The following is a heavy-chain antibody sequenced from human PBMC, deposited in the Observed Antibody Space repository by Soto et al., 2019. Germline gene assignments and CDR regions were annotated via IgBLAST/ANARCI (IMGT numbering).Heavy chain of an antibody. J-gene: IGHJ5*02. CDR3: ARDPSKELGYCSGGSCYEGPNWFDP. V-gene: IGHV1-3*01. D-gene: IGHD2-15*01. Sequence: ASVKVSCKGSGYTFTSYAMHWVRQAPGQRLEWMGWINAGNGNTKYSQKFQGRVTITRDTSASTAYMELSSLRSEDTAVYYCARDPSKELGYCSGGSCYEGPNWFDPWGQGTLVTVSS. CDR1: GYTFTSYA. CDR2: INAGNGNT.